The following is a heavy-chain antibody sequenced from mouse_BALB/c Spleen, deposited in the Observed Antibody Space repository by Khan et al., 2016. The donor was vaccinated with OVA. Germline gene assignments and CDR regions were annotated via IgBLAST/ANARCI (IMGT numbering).Heavy chain of an antibody. J-gene: IGHJ3*01. Sequence: EGQLQQSEPELVKPGTSRKLSCKASGYSFTDYTMNWVKQSHGKNLEWIGLVNPYNGGTNYDQKFKGKATLTVHKSSSTAFMELLSLTSEDSAVYYCARSGYGGFAYWGQGTLVTVSA. D-gene: IGHD1-2*01. CDR2: VNPYNGGT. CDR1: GYSFTDYT. CDR3: ARSGYGGFAY. V-gene: IGHV1-18*01.